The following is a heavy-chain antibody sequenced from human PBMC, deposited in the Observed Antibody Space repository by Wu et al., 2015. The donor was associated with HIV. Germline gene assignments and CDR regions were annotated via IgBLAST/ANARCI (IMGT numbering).Heavy chain of an antibody. V-gene: IGHV1-69*13. J-gene: IGHJ4*02. CDR3: ARSHKWLQLRYQGIFDY. CDR1: GDTFNSYA. CDR2: IIPIFSQI. D-gene: IGHD5-24*01. Sequence: QVQVVQSGAEVKKPGSSVKVSCKASGDTFNSYAISWVRQAPGQGLEWIGKIIPIFSQIKFAQKFRDRVTITADETTSTVYLEVSSLRSEDTALYYCARSHKWLQLRYQGIFDYWGQGTLVTVSS.